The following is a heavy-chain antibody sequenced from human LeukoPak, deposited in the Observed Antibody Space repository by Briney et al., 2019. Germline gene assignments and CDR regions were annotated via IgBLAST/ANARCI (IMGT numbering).Heavy chain of an antibody. D-gene: IGHD5-18*01. J-gene: IGHJ6*02. CDR1: GFTFSSYS. V-gene: IGHV3-21*01. Sequence: PGGSLRLSCAASGFTFSSYSMNWVRQAPGKGLEWVSSISSSSSYIYYADSVKGRFIISRDNAKNSLYLQMNSLRAEDTAVYYCARDSKIQLWLRIVDYYGMDVWGQGTTVTVSS. CDR2: ISSSSSYI. CDR3: ARDSKIQLWLRIVDYYGMDV.